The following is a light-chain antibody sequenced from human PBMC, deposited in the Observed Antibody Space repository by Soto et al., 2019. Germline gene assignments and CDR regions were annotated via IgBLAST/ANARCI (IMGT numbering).Light chain of an antibody. CDR2: GAS. J-gene: IGKJ1*01. Sequence: EIVMTQSPATLSVSLGDRATLSCRASQSFSSNLAFYHQKPGQAPRLLIYGASTRATGIPARCSSSGSGTEFTLTISSLQSEDFAVYYCQQYNNWPPWTFGQGTKVDIK. V-gene: IGKV3-15*01. CDR1: QSFSSN. CDR3: QQYNNWPPWT.